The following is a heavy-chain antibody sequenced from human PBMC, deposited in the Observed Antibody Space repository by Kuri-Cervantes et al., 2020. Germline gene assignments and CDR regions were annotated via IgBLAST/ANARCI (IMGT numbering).Heavy chain of an antibody. J-gene: IGHJ4*02. D-gene: IGHD6-13*01. Sequence: ASVKVSCKASGYTFTGYYMHWVRQAPGQGLEWMGWINPNSGGTNYAQKFQGRVTMTRDTSISTAYMELSRLRSEDTAVYYCARGIAAAAIPFDYWGQGTLVTVSS. CDR3: ARGIAAAAIPFDY. CDR1: GYTFTGYY. CDR2: INPNSGGT. V-gene: IGHV1-2*02.